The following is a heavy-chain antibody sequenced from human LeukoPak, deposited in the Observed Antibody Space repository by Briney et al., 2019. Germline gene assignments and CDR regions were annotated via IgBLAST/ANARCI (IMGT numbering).Heavy chain of an antibody. V-gene: IGHV1-2*06. D-gene: IGHD6-19*01. CDR1: GYTFTGYY. J-gene: IGHJ1*01. CDR3: ARVDLQWLAPRDLAFQH. CDR2: INPNSGGT. Sequence: ASVKVSCKASGYTFTGYYMHWVRQAPGQGLEWMGRINPNSGGTNYAQKFQGRVTMTRDTSISTAYMELSRLRSDDTAVYYCARVDLQWLAPRDLAFQHWGQGTLVTVSS.